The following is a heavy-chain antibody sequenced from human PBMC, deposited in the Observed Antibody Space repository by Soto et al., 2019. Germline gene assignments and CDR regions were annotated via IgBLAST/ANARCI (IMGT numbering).Heavy chain of an antibody. V-gene: IGHV4-31*03. Sequence: NPSETLSLTCTVSGGSISSGGYYWSWIRQHPGKGLEWIGYIYYSGSTYYNPSLKSRVTISVDTSKNQFSLKLSSVTAADTAVYYCARDFVVPAASHYYYGMDVWGQGTTVTVSS. CDR1: GGSISSGGYY. J-gene: IGHJ6*02. CDR2: IYYSGST. D-gene: IGHD2-2*01. CDR3: ARDFVVPAASHYYYGMDV.